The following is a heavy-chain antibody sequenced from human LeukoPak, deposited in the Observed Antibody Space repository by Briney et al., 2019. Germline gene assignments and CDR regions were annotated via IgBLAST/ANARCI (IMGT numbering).Heavy chain of an antibody. J-gene: IGHJ6*03. V-gene: IGHV3-21*01. Sequence: GRSLRLSCAASGFTFSSYSMNWVRQAPGKGLEWVSSISSSSSYIYYADSVKGRFTISRDNAKNSLYLQMNSLRAEDTAVYYCARDFVPSSSWYIPYYYYYMDVWGKGTTVTVSS. D-gene: IGHD6-13*01. CDR2: ISSSSSYI. CDR3: ARDFVPSSSWYIPYYYYYMDV. CDR1: GFTFSSYS.